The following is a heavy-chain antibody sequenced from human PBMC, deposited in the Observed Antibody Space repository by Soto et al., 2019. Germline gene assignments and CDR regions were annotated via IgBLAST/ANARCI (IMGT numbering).Heavy chain of an antibody. Sequence: GGSLRLSCADSGFTFSSYAMSWVRQAPGKGLEWVSAISGSGGSTYYADSVKGRFTISRDNSKNTLYLQMNSLRAEDTAVYYCAKDPYKAARQNWFDPWGQGTLVTVSS. D-gene: IGHD6-6*01. CDR1: GFTFSSYA. V-gene: IGHV3-23*01. CDR2: ISGSGGST. J-gene: IGHJ5*02. CDR3: AKDPYKAARQNWFDP.